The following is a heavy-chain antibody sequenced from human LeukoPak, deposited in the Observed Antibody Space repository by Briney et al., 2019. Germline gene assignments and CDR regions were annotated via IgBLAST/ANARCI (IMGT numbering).Heavy chain of an antibody. Sequence: GGSLRLSCAVSGITLSNYGMSWVRQAPGKGLEWVAGISDSGGSTNYADSVKGRFTISRDNPKNTLYLQMNSLRAEDTAIYYCARVMMGATVTTFHYYCMDVWGVGTTVTVSS. CDR1: GITLSNYG. D-gene: IGHD4-11*01. V-gene: IGHV3-23*01. CDR2: ISDSGGST. J-gene: IGHJ6*03. CDR3: ARVMMGATVTTFHYYCMDV.